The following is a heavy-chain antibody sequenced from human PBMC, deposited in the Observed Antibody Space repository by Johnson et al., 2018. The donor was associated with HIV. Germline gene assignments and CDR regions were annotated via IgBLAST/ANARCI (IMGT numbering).Heavy chain of an antibody. CDR3: AKDRTGFDAFDI. CDR1: GFTFSSYA. V-gene: IGHV3-23*04. J-gene: IGHJ3*02. D-gene: IGHD1-1*01. CDR2: ISGSGGSR. Sequence: VQLVESGGGVVQPGRSLRLSCAASGFTFSSYAMSWVRQGPGKGLEWVSGISGSGGSRNYADSVKGRFTISRDNSKNTLYLQMNSLRAEDTAVYYCAKDRTGFDAFDIWGQGTMVTVSS.